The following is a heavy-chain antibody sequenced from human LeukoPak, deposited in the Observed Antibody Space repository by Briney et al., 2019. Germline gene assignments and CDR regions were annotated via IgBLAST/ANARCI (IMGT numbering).Heavy chain of an antibody. CDR3: ARVRAGSRDYGMDV. Sequence: EASVKVSCKASGYTFTGYYKRWGRQAPGQGLGGVGWINPNSGGTNYAQKFQGRVTMPRDTSISTAYMDLSRLRSDDPAVYYCARVRAGSRDYGMDVWGQGTTVTVSS. J-gene: IGHJ6*02. V-gene: IGHV1-2*02. CDR2: INPNSGGT. D-gene: IGHD3-10*01. CDR1: GYTFTGYY.